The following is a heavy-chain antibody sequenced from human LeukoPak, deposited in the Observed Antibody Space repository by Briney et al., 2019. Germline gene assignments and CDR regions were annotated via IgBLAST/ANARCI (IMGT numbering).Heavy chain of an antibody. D-gene: IGHD7-27*01. CDR3: ARESLSGDHLDY. Sequence: GGSLRLSCAASGFTFSRHWMSWVRQAPGKGLEWVANVKQDGSEEFYVDSVKGRFTISRDNAKNSLYLQMNSLRDEDTAVYYCARESLSGDHLDYWGQGTLVTVSS. V-gene: IGHV3-7*03. CDR1: GFTFSRHW. J-gene: IGHJ4*02. CDR2: VKQDGSEE.